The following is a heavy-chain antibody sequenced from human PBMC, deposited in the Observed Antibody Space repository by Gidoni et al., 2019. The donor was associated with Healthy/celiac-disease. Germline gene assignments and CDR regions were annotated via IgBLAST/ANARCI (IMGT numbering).Heavy chain of an antibody. Sequence: QVQLQQWGAGLLKPSETLSLTCAVYGGSFSGYYWSWIRQPPGKGLEWIGEINHSGSTNYNPSLKSRVTISVDTSKNRFSLKLSSVTAADTAVYYCATLAAAGNWFDPWGQGTLVTVSS. CDR2: INHSGST. CDR3: ATLAAAGNWFDP. V-gene: IGHV4-34*01. J-gene: IGHJ5*02. CDR1: GGSFSGYY. D-gene: IGHD6-13*01.